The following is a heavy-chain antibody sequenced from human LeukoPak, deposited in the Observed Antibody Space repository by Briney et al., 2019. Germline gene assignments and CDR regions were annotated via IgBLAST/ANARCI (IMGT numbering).Heavy chain of an antibody. D-gene: IGHD2-21*02. CDR3: ASRIVVVTAGAFDI. CDR2: NYYSGST. J-gene: IGHJ3*02. Sequence: PSETLSLTCTVSGGSISSSSYYWGWIRQPPGKGLEWIGSNYYSGSTYYNPSLKSRVTISVDTSKNQFSLKLSSVTAADTAVYYCASRIVVVTAGAFDIWGQGTMVTVSS. V-gene: IGHV4-39*01. CDR1: GGSISSSSYY.